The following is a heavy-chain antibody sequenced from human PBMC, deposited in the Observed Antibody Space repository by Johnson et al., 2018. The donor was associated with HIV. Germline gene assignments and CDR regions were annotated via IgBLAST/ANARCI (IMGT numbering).Heavy chain of an antibody. Sequence: QMLLVESGGGVVQPGGSLRLSCAASGFTFSSYGMHWVRQAPGKGLEWVTFMRFDGSEIHYVESVKGRFTISRDNSKNTLYLHMTSLRVEDTAVYYCAKDLVLMDFGGACDVWGQGTMVTVSS. V-gene: IGHV3-30*02. J-gene: IGHJ3*01. D-gene: IGHD2-8*01. CDR3: AKDLVLMDFGGACDV. CDR2: MRFDGSEI. CDR1: GFTFSSYG.